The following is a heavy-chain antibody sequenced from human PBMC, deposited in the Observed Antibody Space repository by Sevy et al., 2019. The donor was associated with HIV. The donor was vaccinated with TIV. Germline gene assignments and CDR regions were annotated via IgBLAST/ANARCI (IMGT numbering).Heavy chain of an antibody. CDR3: ARDTYYYDRSAFDPGYGMDV. CDR1: GFTFSSYE. Sequence: SLKISCSASGFTFSSYEMNWVRQAPGKGLQWVSYISKSSSTIYYGDSVKGRFTSSRDNAKNSLYLQMNSLRAEDTAVYYCARDTYYYDRSAFDPGYGMDVWGQGTTVTVSS. J-gene: IGHJ6*02. V-gene: IGHV3-48*03. CDR2: ISKSSSTI. D-gene: IGHD3-22*01.